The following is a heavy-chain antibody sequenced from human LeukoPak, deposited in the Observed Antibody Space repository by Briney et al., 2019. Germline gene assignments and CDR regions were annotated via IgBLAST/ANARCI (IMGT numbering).Heavy chain of an antibody. Sequence: GASVKVSCKASGYTFTSYGISWVRQAPGQGLEWMGWISAYNGNTNYALKLQGRVTMTTDTSTSAAYMELRSLRSDDTAVYYCARVYGDYVSRDWFDPWGQGTLVTVST. V-gene: IGHV1-18*01. CDR2: ISAYNGNT. D-gene: IGHD4-17*01. CDR1: GYTFTSYG. CDR3: ARVYGDYVSRDWFDP. J-gene: IGHJ5*02.